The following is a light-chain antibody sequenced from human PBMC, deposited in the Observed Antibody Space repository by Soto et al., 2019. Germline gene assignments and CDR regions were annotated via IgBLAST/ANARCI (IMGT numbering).Light chain of an antibody. V-gene: IGLV2-14*03. Sequence: QSVLTQPASVSASPGQPITISCTGTSTDIGAYKFVSWYQQHPGKAPKLMIYDVTSRPSGVSNRFSGSKSGNTASLIISGLQAEDEGDYYCISYTGFDTYVFGTGTKLTVL. CDR3: ISYTGFDTYV. J-gene: IGLJ1*01. CDR1: STDIGAYKF. CDR2: DVT.